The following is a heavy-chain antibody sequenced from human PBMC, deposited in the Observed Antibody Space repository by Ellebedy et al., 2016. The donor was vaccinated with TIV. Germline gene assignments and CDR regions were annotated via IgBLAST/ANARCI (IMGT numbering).Heavy chain of an antibody. CDR3: AKDQVSGDGRWVFDV. J-gene: IGHJ3*01. D-gene: IGHD5-24*01. V-gene: IGHV3-30*18. Sequence: GESLKISCVTSGFTFSDYGMHWVRQAPGKGLEWVANISNDGRSKKHADSVKGRFTISRDNSKNTLYLQMNSLRAEDTAIYYCAKDQVSGDGRWVFDVWGQGTMVTVS. CDR1: GFTFSDYG. CDR2: ISNDGRSK.